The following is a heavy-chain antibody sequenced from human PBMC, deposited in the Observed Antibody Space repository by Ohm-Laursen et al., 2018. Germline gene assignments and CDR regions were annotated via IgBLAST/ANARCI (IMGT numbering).Heavy chain of an antibody. CDR2: INHSGST. V-gene: IGHV4-34*01. Sequence: SETLSLTCAVYGGSFSGYYWSWIRQPPGKGLEWIGEINHSGSTNYNPSLKSRVTISVDTSKNQFSLKLSSVTTADTAVYYCARGPSRGDYWGQGTLVTVSS. CDR3: ARGPSRGDY. J-gene: IGHJ4*02. CDR1: GGSFSGYY. D-gene: IGHD2-2*01.